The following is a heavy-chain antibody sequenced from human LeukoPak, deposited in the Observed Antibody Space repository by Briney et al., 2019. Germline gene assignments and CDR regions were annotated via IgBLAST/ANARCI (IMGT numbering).Heavy chain of an antibody. CDR1: GFTFNSYA. J-gene: IGHJ6*03. CDR3: ARVSKPGWFDYYYMDV. Sequence: GSLRLSCAASGFTFNSYAMKWVRQAPGKGLEWLAVVLSDGSDQYYGDSVQGRFTVSRDNSKNTLYLQMDNLRFEDTAVYYCARVSKPGWFDYYYMDVWGKGTTV. D-gene: IGHD3-10*01. CDR2: VLSDGSDQ. V-gene: IGHV3-30*04.